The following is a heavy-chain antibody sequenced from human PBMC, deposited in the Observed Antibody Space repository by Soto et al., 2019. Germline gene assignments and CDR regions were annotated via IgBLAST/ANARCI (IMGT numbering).Heavy chain of an antibody. CDR3: ARGCGCDCQDYFDF. D-gene: IGHD2-21*02. J-gene: IGHJ4*02. Sequence: EVQVVESGGAFVQPGESLRLSCATSGFTFSTYSMNWVRQAPGKGLEWVSYISLNGDSIYYGDSMKGRFTISRDNAKKSLYLQMDRLREEDTAMYFCARGCGCDCQDYFDFWGQGTLVSVSS. V-gene: IGHV3-48*02. CDR1: GFTFSTYS. CDR2: ISLNGDSI.